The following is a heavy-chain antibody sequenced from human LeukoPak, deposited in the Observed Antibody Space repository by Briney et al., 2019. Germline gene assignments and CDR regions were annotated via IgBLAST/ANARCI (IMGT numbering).Heavy chain of an antibody. CDR1: GFTFSSYW. D-gene: IGHD3-10*01. CDR2: ISSSSSYI. CDR3: ARDQRSRYYGSGSSDY. Sequence: GGSLRLSCAASGFTFSSYWMSWVRQAPGKGLEWVSSISSSSSYIYYADSVKGRFTISRDNAKNSLYLQMNSLRAEDTAVYYCARDQRSRYYGSGSSDYWGQGTLVTVSS. J-gene: IGHJ4*02. V-gene: IGHV3-21*01.